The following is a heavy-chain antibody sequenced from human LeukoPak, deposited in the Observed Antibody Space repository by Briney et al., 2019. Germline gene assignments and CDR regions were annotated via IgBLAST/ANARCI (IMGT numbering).Heavy chain of an antibody. CDR2: IYYSGST. V-gene: IGHV4-59*01. CDR3: ARGPQGLFDAFDI. CDR1: GGSISSYY. D-gene: IGHD3-22*01. J-gene: IGHJ3*02. Sequence: SETLSLTCTVSGGSISSYYWSWIRQPPGKGLEWIGYIYYSGSTNYNPSPKSRVTISVDTSKNQFSLKLSSVTAADTAVYYCARGPQGLFDAFDIWGQGTMVTVSS.